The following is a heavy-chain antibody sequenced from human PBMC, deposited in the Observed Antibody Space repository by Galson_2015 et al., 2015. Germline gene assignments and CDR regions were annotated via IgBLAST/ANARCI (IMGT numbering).Heavy chain of an antibody. V-gene: IGHV1-2*04. CDR2: INPNSGAT. CDR1: GYTFTADY. Sequence: SVKVSCKASGYTFTADYMHWVRQAPGQGLEWMGWINPNSGATNYAQKFQGWVTMTRDTSISTAYMEVSRLRSDDTAVYYCARGYSRGSNAAFDIWGQGTMVTVSS. D-gene: IGHD6-19*01. CDR3: ARGYSRGSNAAFDI. J-gene: IGHJ3*02.